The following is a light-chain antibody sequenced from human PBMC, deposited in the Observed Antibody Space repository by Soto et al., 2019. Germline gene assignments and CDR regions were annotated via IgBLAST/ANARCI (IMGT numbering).Light chain of an antibody. J-gene: IGKJ1*01. CDR3: QQSHSTPWT. V-gene: IGKV1-39*01. Sequence: DIQMTQSPSSLTASVGVRVTITCRASQTITTYLNWYQQKPGKAPKLLIYGASSLQSGVPSRFTGRGSGTAFTLTISSLQPEDFATYHCQQSHSTPWTFGQGTKVEIK. CDR2: GAS. CDR1: QTITTY.